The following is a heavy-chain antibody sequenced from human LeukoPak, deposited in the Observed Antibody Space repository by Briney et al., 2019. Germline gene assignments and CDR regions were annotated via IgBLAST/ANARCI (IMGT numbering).Heavy chain of an antibody. CDR3: AREGVVMPNWFDP. J-gene: IGHJ5*02. D-gene: IGHD3-16*01. CDR2: IDHSGFT. CDR1: GDSVSSGAYY. Sequence: PSETLSLTCTVSGDSVSSGAYYWSWIRQFPGKGLEWIGYIDHSGFTHYNPSLKGRVAIPVDTSKNRFSLKVTSVTVADTAVYYCAREGVVMPNWFDPWGQGTLVTVSS. V-gene: IGHV4-31*03.